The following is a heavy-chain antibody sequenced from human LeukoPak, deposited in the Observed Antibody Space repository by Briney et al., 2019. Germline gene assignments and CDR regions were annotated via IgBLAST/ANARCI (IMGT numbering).Heavy chain of an antibody. Sequence: SVKVSCKASGGTFSSYAISWVRQAPGQGLEWMGGIIPIFCTANYAQKFQGRVTITADESTSTAYMELSSLRSEDTAVYYCARDLVPYYYDSSGHSRWAFDIWGQGTMVTVSS. D-gene: IGHD3-22*01. V-gene: IGHV1-69*01. CDR3: ARDLVPYYYDSSGHSRWAFDI. CDR2: IIPIFCTA. J-gene: IGHJ3*02. CDR1: GGTFSSYA.